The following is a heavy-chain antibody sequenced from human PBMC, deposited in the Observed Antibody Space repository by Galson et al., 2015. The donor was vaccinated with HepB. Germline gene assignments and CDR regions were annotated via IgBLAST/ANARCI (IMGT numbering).Heavy chain of an antibody. CDR2: INAGNGNT. J-gene: IGHJ4*02. Sequence: SVKVSCKASGYTFTSYAMHWVRQAPGQRLEWMGWINAGNGNTKYSQKFQGRVTITRDTSASTAYMELSSLRSEDTAVYYCARVSRYIAAAGMDYWGQGTLVTVSS. CDR3: ARVSRYIAAAGMDY. V-gene: IGHV1-3*01. CDR1: GYTFTSYA. D-gene: IGHD6-13*01.